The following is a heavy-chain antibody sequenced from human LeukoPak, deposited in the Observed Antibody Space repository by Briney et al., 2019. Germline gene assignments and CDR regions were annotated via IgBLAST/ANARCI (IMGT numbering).Heavy chain of an antibody. Sequence: SGGSLRLSCAASGFFISYAMRWGRPAPGKGGEWGVAIICSGASTYYSDAVEGGVTISRGKSKKKLDLQINSLRAEDTAVYYCEGTYYYDSSDDYWGQGTLVTVSS. V-gene: IGHV3-23*01. CDR3: EGTYYYDSSDDY. CDR1: GFFISYA. J-gene: IGHJ4*02. D-gene: IGHD3-22*01. CDR2: IICSGAST.